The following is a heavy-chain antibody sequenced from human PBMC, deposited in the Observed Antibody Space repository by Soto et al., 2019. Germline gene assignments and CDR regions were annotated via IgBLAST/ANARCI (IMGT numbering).Heavy chain of an antibody. D-gene: IGHD4-4*01. Sequence: QVQLQQSGPGLVKPSQTLSLTCAISGDSISSNSAAWNWIRQSPSRGFEWLGRTYYRSRWYHDYAVSVKSRFIINPDTSKNQVSLQLNSVTPDDTAVYYCASYRYDYWGQGTVVTVSS. V-gene: IGHV6-1*01. J-gene: IGHJ4*02. CDR2: TYYRSRWYH. CDR1: GDSISSNSAA. CDR3: ASYRYDY.